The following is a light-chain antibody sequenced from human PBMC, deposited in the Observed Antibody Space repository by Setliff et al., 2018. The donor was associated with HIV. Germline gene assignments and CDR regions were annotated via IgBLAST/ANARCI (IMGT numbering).Light chain of an antibody. CDR1: SSDVGSYNY. CDR2: EVS. CDR3: ISYTVNNSPLYV. V-gene: IGLV2-8*01. J-gene: IGLJ1*01. Sequence: QSALAQPPSASGSPGQAVTISCTGTSSDVGSYNYVSWYQQHPGKAPELMIFEVSKRPSGIPDRFSGSKSGTTASLTISGLQAEDEADYYCISYTVNNSPLYVLGSGTKVTVL.